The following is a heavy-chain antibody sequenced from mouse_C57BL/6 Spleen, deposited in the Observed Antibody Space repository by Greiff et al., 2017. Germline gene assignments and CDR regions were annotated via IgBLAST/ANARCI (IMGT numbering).Heavy chain of an antibody. CDR3: ARGGDEDY. CDR2: INPGSGGT. J-gene: IGHJ2*01. CDR1: GYAFTNYL. V-gene: IGHV1-54*01. Sequence: QVQLQQPGAELVRPGTSVKVSCKASGYAFTNYLIEWVKQRPGQGLEWIGVINPGSGGTNYNEKFKGKATLTADKSSSTAYMQLSSLTSEDSAVYFCARGGDEDYWGQGTTLTVSS. D-gene: IGHD3-3*01.